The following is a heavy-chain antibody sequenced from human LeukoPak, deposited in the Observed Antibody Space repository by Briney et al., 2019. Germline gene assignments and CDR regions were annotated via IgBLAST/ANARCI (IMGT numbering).Heavy chain of an antibody. J-gene: IGHJ3*02. V-gene: IGHV1-18*01. CDR2: ISAYNGNT. Sequence: ASVKVCCKASGYTFTSYGISWLRQAPGQGLEWMGWISAYNGNTNYAQKLQGRVTMTTDTSTSTAYMELRSLRSDDTAVYYCARADSQIAARACDIWVQGTMVTLSS. CDR3: ARADSQIAARACDI. CDR1: GYTFTSYG. D-gene: IGHD6-13*01.